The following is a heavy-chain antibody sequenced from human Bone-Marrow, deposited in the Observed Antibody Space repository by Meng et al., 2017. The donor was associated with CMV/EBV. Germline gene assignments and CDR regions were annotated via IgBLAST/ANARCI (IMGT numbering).Heavy chain of an antibody. J-gene: IGHJ4*02. CDR2: IYYSGST. Sequence: SETLSLTCTVSGGSISSYYWSWIRQPPGKGLEWIGYIYYSGSTNYNPSLKSRVTISVDTSKNQFSLKLSSVTAADTAVYYCASHSGGFWSGSRPGRYYVDYWGQGTLVTVSS. CDR1: GGSISSYY. V-gene: IGHV4-59*01. D-gene: IGHD3-3*01. CDR3: ASHSGGFWSGSRPGRYYVDY.